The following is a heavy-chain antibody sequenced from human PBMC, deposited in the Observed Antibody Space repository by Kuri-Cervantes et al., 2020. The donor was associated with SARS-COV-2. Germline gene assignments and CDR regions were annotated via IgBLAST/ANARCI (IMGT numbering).Heavy chain of an antibody. V-gene: IGHV3-30*02. J-gene: IGHJ4*02. Sequence: GGSLRLSCAASGFTFSSYGMHWVRQAPGKGLEWVAVIWYDGSNKYYADSVKGRFTISRDNSQNTLYLQVKSLKSEDTAICYCAKDRFGVHDFWGQGTLVTVSS. D-gene: IGHD2-8*01. CDR3: AKDRFGVHDF. CDR1: GFTFSSYG. CDR2: IWYDGSNK.